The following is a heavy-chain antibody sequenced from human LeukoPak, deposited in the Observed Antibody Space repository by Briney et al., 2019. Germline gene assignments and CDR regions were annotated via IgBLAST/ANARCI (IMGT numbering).Heavy chain of an antibody. CDR1: ADSIRSYS. J-gene: IGHJ6*03. D-gene: IGHD5/OR15-5a*01. CDR3: ARLSGSPLSKYYYHMDI. CDR2: IYYSGGT. V-gene: IGHV4-59*01. Sequence: SETLSLTCTVSADSIRSYSWSWIRQSPGKSLEWIGYIYYSGGTNYNPSLQSRVTMSIDTSENQLSLRLTSLTAADTAVYYCARLSGSPLSKYYYHMDIWGKGTTVIVS.